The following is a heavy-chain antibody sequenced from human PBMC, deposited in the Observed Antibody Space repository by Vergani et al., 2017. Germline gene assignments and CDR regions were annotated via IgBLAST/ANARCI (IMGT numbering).Heavy chain of an antibody. V-gene: IGHV1-2*02. CDR3: ARDMDIVVVPAAVHFDY. Sequence: QVQLVQSGAEVKKPGASVKVSCKASGYTSTGYYMHWVRQAPGQGLEWVGRINPNSGGTNYAQKFPGRVTMTRDTSISTAYMELSRLGSDDTAVYYCARDMDIVVVPAAVHFDYWGQGTLVTVSS. CDR1: GYTSTGYY. D-gene: IGHD2-2*03. J-gene: IGHJ4*02. CDR2: INPNSGGT.